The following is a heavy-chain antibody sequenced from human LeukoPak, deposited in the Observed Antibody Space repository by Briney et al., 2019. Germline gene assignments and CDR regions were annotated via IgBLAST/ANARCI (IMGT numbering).Heavy chain of an antibody. CDR2: IYYSWRP. D-gene: IGHD2-2*01. J-gene: IGHJ6*04. CDR3: ARVGPGYCSSTSCSTHQYYYYGMDV. CDR1: GGSISSYY. Sequence: SETLSLPCTVSGGSISSYYWSWIRQPPGKGLEWIGYIYYSWRPNYNPSLKSRVTISVDTSKNQFTLKLSSVTAADTAVYYCARVGPGYCSSTSCSTHQYYYYGMDVWGKGTTVTVSS. V-gene: IGHV4-59*01.